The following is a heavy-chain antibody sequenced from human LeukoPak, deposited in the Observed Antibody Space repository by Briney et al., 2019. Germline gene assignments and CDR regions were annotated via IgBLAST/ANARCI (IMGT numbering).Heavy chain of an antibody. CDR3: ARDFSIAAAGTGFDY. CDR1: GFTSSSYA. CDR2: ISYDGSNK. V-gene: IGHV3-30-3*01. Sequence: GGSLRLSCAASGFTSSSYAMHWVRQAPGKGLEWVAVISYDGSNKYYADSVKGRFTISRDNSKNTLYLQMNSLRAEDTAVYYCARDFSIAAAGTGFDYWGQGTLVTVSS. J-gene: IGHJ4*02. D-gene: IGHD6-13*01.